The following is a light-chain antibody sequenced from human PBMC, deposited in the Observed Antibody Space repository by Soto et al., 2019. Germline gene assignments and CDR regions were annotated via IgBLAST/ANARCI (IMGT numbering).Light chain of an antibody. CDR1: QSISSW. CDR3: QQANTFALT. J-gene: IGKJ4*01. Sequence: DIQMTQSPSTLSASVGDRVTITCRASQSISSWLAWYQQKPGKAPKLLIYDASSLESGVPSRFSGSGSGTEFTLTISSLQPDDFATYYCQQANTFALTFGGGTKVDI. V-gene: IGKV1-5*01. CDR2: DAS.